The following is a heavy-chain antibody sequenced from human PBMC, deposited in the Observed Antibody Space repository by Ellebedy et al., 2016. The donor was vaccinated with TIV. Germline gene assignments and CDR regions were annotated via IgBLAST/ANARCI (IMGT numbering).Heavy chain of an antibody. V-gene: IGHV3-30*03. CDR1: GFTFSSYG. CDR2: ISYDGSNK. D-gene: IGHD5-12*01. Sequence: GGSLRLXXAASGFTFSSYGMHWVRQAPGKGLEWVAVISYDGSNKYYADSVKGRFTISRDNSKNTLYLQMNSLRAEDTAVYYCARGWGYDYEFDYWGQGTLVTVSS. J-gene: IGHJ4*02. CDR3: ARGWGYDYEFDY.